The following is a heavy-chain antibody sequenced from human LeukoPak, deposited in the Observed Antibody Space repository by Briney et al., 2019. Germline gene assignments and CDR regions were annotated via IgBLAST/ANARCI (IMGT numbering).Heavy chain of an antibody. V-gene: IGHV4-59*01. CDR1: GGSISPYY. J-gene: IGHJ4*02. CDR2: IYYSGNT. D-gene: IGHD6-13*01. CDR3: ARRIWYSSSWYEDY. Sequence: SETLSLTCSVSGGSISPYYWSWIRQAPGRGLEWIGYIYYSGNTNYNPSLKSRVTMSIDTSRNQFSLKLTSVTAADTAVYYCARRIWYSSSWYEDYWGQGTLVTVSS.